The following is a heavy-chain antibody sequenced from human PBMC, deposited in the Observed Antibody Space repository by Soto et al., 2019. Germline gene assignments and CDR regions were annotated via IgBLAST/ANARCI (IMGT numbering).Heavy chain of an antibody. D-gene: IGHD3-10*01. CDR3: ARDGYDGSGSPYPAY. CDR2: IYYLGST. J-gene: IGHJ4*02. CDR1: GGSLSEYF. Sequence: SETLSITCSVSGGSLSEYFWGLIRQSPGKGLEWIGYIYYLGSTDYNPSLKSRVTISVDTSKRQFSLRLTSVTAADTAVYYCARDGYDGSGSPYPAYWGPGTQVTVSS. V-gene: IGHV4-59*01.